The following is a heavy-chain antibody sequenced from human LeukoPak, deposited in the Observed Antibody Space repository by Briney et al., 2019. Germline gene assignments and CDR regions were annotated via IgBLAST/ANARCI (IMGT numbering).Heavy chain of an antibody. V-gene: IGHV3-43*02. D-gene: IGHD5-12*01. J-gene: IGHJ4*02. Sequence: GGSLRLSCAASGLTFDDYAMRWVRQVPGKSLEWVSLISRDGSSTYYADSVKGRFTISRDNSKNSLYLQMNSLRTEDTALYYCAKGAYDFDYWGQGTLVTVSS. CDR3: AKGAYDFDY. CDR1: GLTFDDYA. CDR2: ISRDGSST.